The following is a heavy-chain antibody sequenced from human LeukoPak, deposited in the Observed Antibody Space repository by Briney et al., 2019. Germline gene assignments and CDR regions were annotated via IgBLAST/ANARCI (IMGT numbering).Heavy chain of an antibody. V-gene: IGHV3-23*01. J-gene: IGHJ3*02. CDR1: GFTFSAYA. CDR3: AKDFQAEVRFLEWVQGLGAFDI. Sequence: GGSLRLSCAASGFTFSAYAMAWVRQAPGKGLECVSHITTGGSSTFHADSVKGRFTISRDNSKNTLYLQMNSLRAEDTAVYYCAKDFQAEVRFLEWVQGLGAFDIWGQGTMVTVSS. CDR2: ITTGGSST. D-gene: IGHD3-3*01.